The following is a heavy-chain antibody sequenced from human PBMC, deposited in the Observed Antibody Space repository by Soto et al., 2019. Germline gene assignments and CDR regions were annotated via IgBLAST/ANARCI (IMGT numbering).Heavy chain of an antibody. V-gene: IGHV1-18*01. Sequence: QVQLVQSVAEVRKPGASVKVSCKASGYTFTSYGISWVRQAPGQGLEWMGWISAYNGNTNYAQKLQGRVTMTTDTSTSTAYMELRSLRSDDTAVYYCAGWDEYYYGSGSLDPWGQGTLVTVSS. J-gene: IGHJ5*02. CDR1: GYTFTSYG. D-gene: IGHD3-10*01. CDR3: AGWDEYYYGSGSLDP. CDR2: ISAYNGNT.